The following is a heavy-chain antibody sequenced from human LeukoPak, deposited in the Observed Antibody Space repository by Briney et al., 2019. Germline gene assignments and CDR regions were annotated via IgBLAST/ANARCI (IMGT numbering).Heavy chain of an antibody. J-gene: IGHJ5*02. CDR3: ARRIVWGSYRYNWFDP. Sequence: ASVKVSCKASGYTFTSYGITWVRQAPGQGLEWMGWINPNSGGTNYAQKFQGRVTMTRDTSISTAYMELSRLRSDDTAVYYCARRIVWGSYRYNWFDPWGQGTLVTVSS. D-gene: IGHD3-16*02. V-gene: IGHV1-2*02. CDR2: INPNSGGT. CDR1: GYTFTSYG.